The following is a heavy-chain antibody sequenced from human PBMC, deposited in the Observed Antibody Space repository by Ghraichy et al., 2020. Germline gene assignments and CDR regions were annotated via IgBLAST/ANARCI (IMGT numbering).Heavy chain of an antibody. CDR1: GFTFSSYW. D-gene: IGHD6-19*01. Sequence: ESLNISCAASGFTFSSYWMHWVRQAPGKGLVWVSRIKYDGSYSEYADSVKGRFTISRDNAKNTLYLQMNSLRVEDTAVYYCARDRYSSGDYWGQGTLVTVSS. V-gene: IGHV3-74*01. CDR3: ARDRYSSGDY. J-gene: IGHJ4*02. CDR2: IKYDGSYS.